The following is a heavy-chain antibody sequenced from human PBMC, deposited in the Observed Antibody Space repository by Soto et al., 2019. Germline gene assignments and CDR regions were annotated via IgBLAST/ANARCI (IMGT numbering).Heavy chain of an antibody. CDR2: INHSGST. Sequence: SETLSLTCAVYGGSRSGYYWSWIRQPPGKGLEWIGEINHSGSTNYNPSLKSRVTISVDTSKNQFSLKLSSVTAADTAVYYCARTSYGDYFDYWGQGTLVTVS. V-gene: IGHV4-34*01. CDR1: GGSRSGYY. D-gene: IGHD4-17*01. CDR3: ARTSYGDYFDY. J-gene: IGHJ4*02.